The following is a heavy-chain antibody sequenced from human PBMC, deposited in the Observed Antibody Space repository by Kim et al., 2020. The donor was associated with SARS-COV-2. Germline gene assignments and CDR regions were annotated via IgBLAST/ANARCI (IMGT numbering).Heavy chain of an antibody. CDR1: GYSFTSYW. D-gene: IGHD3-10*01. V-gene: IGHV5-10-1*01. Sequence: GESLKISCKGSGYSFTSYWISWVRQMPGKGLEWMGRIDPSDSYTNYSPSFQGHVTISADKSISTAYLQWSSLKASDTAMYYCARRLPYGSGSYYKGYHDAFDIWGQGTMVTVSS. CDR2: IDPSDSYT. J-gene: IGHJ3*02. CDR3: ARRLPYGSGSYYKGYHDAFDI.